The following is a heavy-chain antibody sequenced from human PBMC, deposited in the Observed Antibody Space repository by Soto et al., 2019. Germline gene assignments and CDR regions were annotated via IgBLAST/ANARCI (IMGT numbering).Heavy chain of an antibody. D-gene: IGHD2-2*01. CDR2: IIPIFGTA. J-gene: IGHJ6*02. CDR3: ARYCSSTSCYLYYYGMDV. Sequence: QVQLVQSGAEVKKPGSSVKVSCKASGGTFSSYAISWVRQAPGQGLEWMGGIIPIFGTANYAQKFQGRVTITADKSTSTAYRELSSLRSEDTAVYYCARYCSSTSCYLYYYGMDVWGQGTTVTVSS. CDR1: GGTFSSYA. V-gene: IGHV1-69*06.